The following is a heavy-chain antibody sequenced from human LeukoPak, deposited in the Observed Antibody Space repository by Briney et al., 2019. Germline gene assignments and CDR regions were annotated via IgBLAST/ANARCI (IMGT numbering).Heavy chain of an antibody. V-gene: IGHV4-4*07. CDR3: VRDGYSTAWGYYSDS. Sequence: SETVSRTCTVSGASISNYQWSCIRQSAGKRLEWIGHIDSSVGTYYNPSLKSGVTTSVDTSKNQVFVKLTSVTAADTAVYYCVRDGYSTAWGYYSDSWGQGILVTVSS. CDR2: IDSSVGT. J-gene: IGHJ4*02. CDR1: GASISNYQ. D-gene: IGHD4-11*01.